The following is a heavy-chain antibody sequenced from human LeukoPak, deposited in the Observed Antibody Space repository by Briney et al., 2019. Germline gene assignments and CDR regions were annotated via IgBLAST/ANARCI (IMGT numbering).Heavy chain of an antibody. CDR1: GYTFTGYY. V-gene: IGHV1-2*02. D-gene: IGHD6-13*01. Sequence: ASVKVSCKASGYTFTGYYMHWVRQAPGRGLEWMGWINPNSGGTNYAQKFQGRVTMTRDTSISTAYMELSRLRSDDTAVYYCARAPGTIAARDYWGQGTLVTVSS. J-gene: IGHJ4*02. CDR3: ARAPGTIAARDY. CDR2: INPNSGGT.